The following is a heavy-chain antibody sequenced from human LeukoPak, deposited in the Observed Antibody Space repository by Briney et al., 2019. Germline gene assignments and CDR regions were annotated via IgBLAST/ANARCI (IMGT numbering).Heavy chain of an antibody. J-gene: IGHJ4*02. Sequence: GGSLRLSCTASGFSFSNYYMAWVRQAPGKGLGWVANIQQDGSVKNYVDSVKGRFTISRDNAKNSLYLQMNSLRVEDTAVYYCAGGSGWISDSWGPGTLVTVSS. D-gene: IGHD6-19*01. CDR3: AGGSGWISDS. CDR2: IQQDGSVK. V-gene: IGHV3-7*01. CDR1: GFSFSNYY.